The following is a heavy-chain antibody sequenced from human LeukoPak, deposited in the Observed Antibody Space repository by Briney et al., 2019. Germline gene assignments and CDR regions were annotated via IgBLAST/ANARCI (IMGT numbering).Heavy chain of an antibody. D-gene: IGHD3-10*01. CDR2: ISGSGGST. J-gene: IGHJ5*02. CDR1: GFTFSSYA. V-gene: IGHV3-23*01. CDR3: AKPLEDGSGSPKDGPVWFDP. Sequence: GGSLRLSCAASGFTFSSYAMSWVRQAPGKGLEWVSAISGSGGSTYYADSVKGRFTISRDNSKNTLYLQMNSLRAEDTAVYYCAKPLEDGSGSPKDGPVWFDPWGQGTLVTVSS.